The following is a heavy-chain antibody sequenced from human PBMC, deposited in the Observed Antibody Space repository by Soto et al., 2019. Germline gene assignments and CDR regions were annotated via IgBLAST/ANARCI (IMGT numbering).Heavy chain of an antibody. Sequence: EGSLRLSCSASGFTFSEYAMHWVRQAPGKGLQYVSTISSDGDITYYADSVKGRFTISRDNSKNTLYLQMNSMRPEDTAVYYCVKVSTFYDILTGYYSTNFFDTRGQGTLFTVSS. CDR2: ISSDGDIT. CDR1: GFTFSEYA. J-gene: IGHJ5*02. V-gene: IGHV3-64D*06. D-gene: IGHD3-9*01. CDR3: VKVSTFYDILTGYYSTNFFDT.